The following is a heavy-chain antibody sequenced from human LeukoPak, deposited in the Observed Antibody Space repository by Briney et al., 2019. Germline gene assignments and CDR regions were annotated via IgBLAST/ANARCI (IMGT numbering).Heavy chain of an antibody. J-gene: IGHJ4*02. CDR3: AKRDHIAARSLIFDY. D-gene: IGHD6-6*01. V-gene: IGHV3-30-3*02. CDR1: GFTFSTNA. CDR2: ISYDGSNI. Sequence: GRSLRLSCAASGFTFSTNAMHWVRQAPGKGLEWVADISYDGSNIFYTDSVKGRFTISRDNSKNTLYLQMNSLRAEDTAVYYCAKRDHIAARSLIFDYWGQGTLVTVSS.